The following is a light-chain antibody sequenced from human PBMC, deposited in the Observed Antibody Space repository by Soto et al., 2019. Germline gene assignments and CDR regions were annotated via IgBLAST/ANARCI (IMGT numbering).Light chain of an antibody. CDR3: QQRSKWPLT. V-gene: IGKV1-39*01. CDR1: QSISSY. J-gene: IGKJ4*01. CDR2: AAS. Sequence: DIQMTQSPSSLSASVGDRVTITCRASQSISSYLNWYQQKPGKAPKLLIYAASSLQSGVPSRFSGSGSGTDFTLTISSLQPEDFATYYCQQRSKWPLTFGGGTKVDIK.